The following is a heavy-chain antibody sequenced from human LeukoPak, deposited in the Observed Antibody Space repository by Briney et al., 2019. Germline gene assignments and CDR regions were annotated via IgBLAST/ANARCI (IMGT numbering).Heavy chain of an antibody. J-gene: IGHJ3*02. CDR2: ISSSSYI. CDR1: GFTFSSYA. V-gene: IGHV3-21*01. Sequence: KSGGSLRLSCAASGFTFSSYAMSWVRQAPGKGLEWVSSISSSSYIYYADSVKGRFTISRDNAKNSLYLQMNSLRAEDTAVYYCARDTAMVTAFDIWGQGTMVTVSS. D-gene: IGHD5-18*01. CDR3: ARDTAMVTAFDI.